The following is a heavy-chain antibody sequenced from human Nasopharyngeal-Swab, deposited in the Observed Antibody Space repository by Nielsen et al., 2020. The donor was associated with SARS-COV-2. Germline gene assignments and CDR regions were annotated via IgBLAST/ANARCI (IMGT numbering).Heavy chain of an antibody. J-gene: IGHJ5*02. D-gene: IGHD3-22*01. CDR3: ARDLDSSGYYPNWFDL. CDR2: INPSGGST. V-gene: IGHV1-46*01. Sequence: WVRQAPGQGLEWMGIINPSGGSTSYAQKSQGRVTMTRDTSTSTVYMELSSLRSEDTAVYYCARDLDSSGYYPNWFDLWGQGTLVTVSS.